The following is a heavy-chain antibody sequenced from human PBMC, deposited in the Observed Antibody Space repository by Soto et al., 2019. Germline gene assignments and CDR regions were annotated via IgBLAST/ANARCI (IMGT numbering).Heavy chain of an antibody. V-gene: IGHV4-59*08. CDR3: ARRDCSGGSCYFAFDI. J-gene: IGHJ3*02. D-gene: IGHD2-15*01. CDR1: GGSISSYY. CDR2: IYYSGST. Sequence: SETLSLTCTVSGGSISSYYWSWIRQPPGKGLEWIGYIYYSGSTNYNPSLKSRVTISVDTSKNQFSLKLSSVTAADTAVYYCARRDCSGGSCYFAFDIWGQGTMVTVSS.